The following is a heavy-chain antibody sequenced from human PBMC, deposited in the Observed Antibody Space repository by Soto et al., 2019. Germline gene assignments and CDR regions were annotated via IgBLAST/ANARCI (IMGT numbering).Heavy chain of an antibody. V-gene: IGHV1-2*04. CDR2: INPHSGGT. CDR3: AREGGYCSGGSCFDY. J-gene: IGHJ4*02. D-gene: IGHD2-15*01. CDR1: GYTFLGYY. Sequence: QVQLVQSGAEVKKPGALVKFSCKASGYTFLGYYMHWVRQAPGQGLEWMGWINPHSGGTNYAQKVQGWVTMTRNTSVSAVYMELTRLRSDDTAVYYCAREGGYCSGGSCFDYWGQGTLVTVSS.